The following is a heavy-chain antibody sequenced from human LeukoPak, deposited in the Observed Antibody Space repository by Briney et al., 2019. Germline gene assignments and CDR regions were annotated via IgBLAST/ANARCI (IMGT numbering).Heavy chain of an antibody. J-gene: IGHJ4*02. Sequence: PGRSLRLSCAASGFTFDDYAMHWVRQAPGKGLEWVSGISWNSGSIGYADSVKGRFTISRDNAKNSLYLQMNSLRAEDTALYYCAKAPSEYYDSSGYFLYWGQGTLVTVSS. CDR1: GFTFDDYA. CDR3: AKAPSEYYDSSGYFLY. CDR2: ISWNSGSI. V-gene: IGHV3-9*01. D-gene: IGHD3-22*01.